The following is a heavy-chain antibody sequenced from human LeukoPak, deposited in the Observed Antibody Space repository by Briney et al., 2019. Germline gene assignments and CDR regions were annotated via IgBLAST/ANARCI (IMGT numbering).Heavy chain of an antibody. CDR2: MNPNSGNT. CDR3: AREVFGVVITHYYYGMDV. CDR1: GYTFTSYD. D-gene: IGHD3-3*01. Sequence: ASVKVSCKASGYTFTSYDINWVRQATGQGLEWMGWMNPNSGNTGYAQKFQGRVTMTRNTSISTAYMELSSLRSEDTAVYYCAREVFGVVITHYYYGMDVWGQGTTVTVSS. J-gene: IGHJ6*02. V-gene: IGHV1-8*01.